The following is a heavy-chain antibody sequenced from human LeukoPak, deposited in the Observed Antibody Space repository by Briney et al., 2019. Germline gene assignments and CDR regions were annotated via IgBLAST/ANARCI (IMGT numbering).Heavy chain of an antibody. CDR2: IYYSGST. CDR3: ARVRSSTNWSDP. CDR1: GGSISSYY. V-gene: IGHV4-59*01. Sequence: SETLSLTCTVSGGSISSYYWSWIRQPPGKGLEWIGYIYYSGSTNYNPSLKSRVTISVDTSKNQFSLKLSSVTAADTAVYYCARVRSSTNWSDPWGQGTLVTVSS. D-gene: IGHD2-2*01. J-gene: IGHJ5*02.